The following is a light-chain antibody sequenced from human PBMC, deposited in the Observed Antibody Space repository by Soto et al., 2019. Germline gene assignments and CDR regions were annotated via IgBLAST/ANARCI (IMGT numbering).Light chain of an antibody. V-gene: IGKV3-15*01. CDR2: EAS. CDR3: QQYNNWPRT. Sequence: EIIMTQSPATLSVSPGERATLSCRASQSVGSNLAWYQQKPGPAPRLLIYEASTRANAIPARFSGFGSGTEFTLTISSLQSEDFADYYCQQYNNWPRTFGHGTKVDIK. CDR1: QSVGSN. J-gene: IGKJ1*01.